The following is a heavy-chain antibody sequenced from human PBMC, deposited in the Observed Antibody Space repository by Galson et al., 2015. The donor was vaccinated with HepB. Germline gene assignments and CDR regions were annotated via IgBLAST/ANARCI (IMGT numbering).Heavy chain of an antibody. CDR2: ISYDGSNK. CDR1: GFTFSSYA. V-gene: IGHV3-30-3*01. CDR3: ARDEVGGGDLDY. J-gene: IGHJ4*02. Sequence: SLRLSCAASGFTFSSYAMHWVRQAPGKGLEWVAVISYDGSNKYYADSVKGRFTISRDNSKNTLYLQMNSLRAEDTAVYYCARDEVGGGDLDYWGQGTLVTVSS. D-gene: IGHD3-16*01.